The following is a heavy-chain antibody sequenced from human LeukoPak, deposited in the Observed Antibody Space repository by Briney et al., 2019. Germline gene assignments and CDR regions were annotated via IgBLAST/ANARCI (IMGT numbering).Heavy chain of an antibody. CDR2: ISSISRVI. Sequence: PGGSLRLSCAASGFTFKSYSMNWVRQAPGKGPEWISYISSISRVIYYADSVKGRFTISRDNAKNSLSLQMNSLRAEDTAVYYCVREESESYPFDSWGQGTLVIVSS. CDR1: GFTFKSYS. D-gene: IGHD1-26*01. J-gene: IGHJ4*02. CDR3: VREESESYPFDS. V-gene: IGHV3-48*01.